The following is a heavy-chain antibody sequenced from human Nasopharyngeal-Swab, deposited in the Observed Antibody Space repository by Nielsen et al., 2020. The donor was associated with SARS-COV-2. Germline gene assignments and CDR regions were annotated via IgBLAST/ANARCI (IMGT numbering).Heavy chain of an antibody. Sequence: WVGQAPGQRLEWMGWINAGNGSTKYSQKFQGRVTITRDTSASTAYMELSSLRSEDTALYYCARGDYSSSWDRSYYGMDVWGQGTTVTVSS. D-gene: IGHD6-13*01. CDR3: ARGDYSSSWDRSYYGMDV. V-gene: IGHV1-3*01. CDR2: INAGNGST. J-gene: IGHJ6*02.